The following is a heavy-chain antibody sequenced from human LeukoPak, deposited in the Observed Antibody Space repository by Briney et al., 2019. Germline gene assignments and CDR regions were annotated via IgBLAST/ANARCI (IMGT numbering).Heavy chain of an antibody. CDR3: ARGRRWLQCVDY. CDR1: GYSFTSGHY. Sequence: SETLSLTCSVSGYSFTSGHYWGWIRQPPGKGLEWIANIYHTGSANYNPSLKSRVTISVDTSKNQFSLKLSSVTAADTAVYYCARGRRWLQCVDYWGQGTLVTVSS. J-gene: IGHJ4*02. CDR2: IYHTGSA. V-gene: IGHV4-38-2*02. D-gene: IGHD5-24*01.